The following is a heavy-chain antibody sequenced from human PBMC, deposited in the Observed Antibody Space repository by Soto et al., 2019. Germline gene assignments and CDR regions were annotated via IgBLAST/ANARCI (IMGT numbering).Heavy chain of an antibody. J-gene: IGHJ4*02. D-gene: IGHD2-2*01. Sequence: ASVKVSCKASGYTFTGYYMHRVRQAPGQGLEWMGWINPNSGGTNYAQKFQGRVTMTRDTSISTAYMELSRLRSDDTAVYYCARTLGYCSSTSCYPNDYWGQGTLVTVSS. V-gene: IGHV1-2*02. CDR1: GYTFTGYY. CDR3: ARTLGYCSSTSCYPNDY. CDR2: INPNSGGT.